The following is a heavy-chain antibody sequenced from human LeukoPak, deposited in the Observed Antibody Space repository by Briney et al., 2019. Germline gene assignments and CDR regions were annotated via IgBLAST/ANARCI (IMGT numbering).Heavy chain of an antibody. CDR3: ARERVGFNTVTTDY. Sequence: PSETLSLTCTVSGGSISSGDYYWSWIRQPPGKGLEWIGYIYYSGSTYYNPSLKSRVTISVDTSKNQFSLKLSSVTAADTAVYYCARERVGFNTVTTDYWGQGTLVTVSS. J-gene: IGHJ4*02. CDR1: GGSISSGDYY. V-gene: IGHV4-30-4*08. CDR2: IYYSGST. D-gene: IGHD4-17*01.